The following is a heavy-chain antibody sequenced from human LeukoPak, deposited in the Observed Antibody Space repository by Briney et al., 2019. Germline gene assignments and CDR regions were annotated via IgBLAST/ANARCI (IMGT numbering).Heavy chain of an antibody. V-gene: IGHV1-46*01. J-gene: IGHJ4*02. D-gene: IGHD3-10*01. Sequence: ASVKVSCKASGYTFTNYYIHWVQQAPGQGLKWMGTINPSVGTTRSAKGRASLTRDTSTSTVYMALSTLRSEDTAVYYCARSVFPYYSGSGSPYNVDVRQNSYFDFWGQGTLVTVSS. CDR2: INPSVGTT. CDR1: GYTFTNYY. CDR3: ARSVFPYYSGSGSPYNVDVRQNSYFDF.